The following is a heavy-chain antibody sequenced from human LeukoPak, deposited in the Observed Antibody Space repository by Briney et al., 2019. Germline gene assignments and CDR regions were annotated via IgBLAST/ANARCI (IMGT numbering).Heavy chain of an antibody. D-gene: IGHD1-7*01. CDR2: IYYSGST. CDR1: GGSISSSSYY. J-gene: IGHJ4*02. V-gene: IGHV4-39*01. CDR3: ARLDWNYSFDY. Sequence: SETLSLTCTVSGGSISSSSYYWGWIRQPPGKGLEWIGSIYYSGSTYYNPSLKSRVTISVDTSKNQFSLKLSSVIAADTAVYYCARLDWNYSFDYWGQGTLVTVSS.